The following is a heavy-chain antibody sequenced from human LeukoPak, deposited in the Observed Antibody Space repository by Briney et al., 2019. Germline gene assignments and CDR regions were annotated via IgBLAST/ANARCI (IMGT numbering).Heavy chain of an antibody. V-gene: IGHV4-59*01. CDR1: GGSFGTYY. D-gene: IGHD3-22*01. CDR2: INYSGTT. J-gene: IGHJ5*02. CDR3: ARGTMMVGP. Sequence: KTSETLSLTCTVSGGSFGTYYWSWIRQPPGKGLEWIGYINYSGTTNYNPSLKSRVTISVDTSKNQLSLKLSSVTAADTAVYYCARGTMMVGPWGQGTLVTVSS.